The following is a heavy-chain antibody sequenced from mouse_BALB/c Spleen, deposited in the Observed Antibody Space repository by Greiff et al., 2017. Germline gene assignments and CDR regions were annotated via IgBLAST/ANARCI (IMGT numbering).Heavy chain of an antibody. Sequence: EVKLVESGPSLVKPSQTLSLTCSVTGDSITSGYWNWIRKFPGNKLEYMGYISYSGSTYYNPSLKSRISITRDTSKNQYYLQLNSVTTEDTATYYCARYWGYGSSFDYWGQGTTLTVSS. CDR3: ARYWGYGSSFDY. V-gene: IGHV3-8*02. CDR1: GDSITSGY. D-gene: IGHD1-1*01. CDR2: ISYSGST. J-gene: IGHJ2*01.